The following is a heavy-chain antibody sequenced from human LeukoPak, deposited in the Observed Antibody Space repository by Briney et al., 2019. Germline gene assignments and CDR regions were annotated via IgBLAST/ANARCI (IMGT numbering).Heavy chain of an antibody. Sequence: GRSLRLSCTGSGFTFGDYAMSWFRQAPGKELEWVGFIRSKAYGETTEYAASVKGRFTISRDDSKSIAYLQMNSLKTEDTAVYYCTKAYDSSGSLHYFGMDVWGQGPTVTVSS. D-gene: IGHD3-22*01. J-gene: IGHJ6*02. CDR2: IRSKAYGETT. V-gene: IGHV3-49*03. CDR3: TKAYDSSGSLHYFGMDV. CDR1: GFTFGDYA.